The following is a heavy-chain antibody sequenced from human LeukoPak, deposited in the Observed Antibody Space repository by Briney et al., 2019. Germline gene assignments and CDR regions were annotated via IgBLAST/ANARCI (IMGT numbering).Heavy chain of an antibody. V-gene: IGHV4-39*01. CDR1: DGSISSSSYY. D-gene: IGHD5-24*01. CDR3: ARQRDGYKRTNAFDI. CDR2: IYYSGRT. Sequence: PSETLSLTCTVSDGSISSSSYYWGWIRQPPGKGLEWIGSIYYSGRTYYNPSLKSRVTISVDTSKNQFSLKLSSVTAADTAVYYCARQRDGYKRTNAFDIWGQGTMVTVSS. J-gene: IGHJ3*02.